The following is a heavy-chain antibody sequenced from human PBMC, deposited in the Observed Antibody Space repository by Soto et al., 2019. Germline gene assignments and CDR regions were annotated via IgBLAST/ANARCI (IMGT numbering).Heavy chain of an antibody. Sequence: ASVKVSCKASGFTFTSSAMQWVRQARGQRLEWIGWIVVGSGNTNYAQKFQERVTITRDMSTSTAYMELSSLRSEDTAVYYCAGVCIAASGTDFDYWGQGTLVTVSS. CDR2: IVVGSGNT. J-gene: IGHJ4*02. CDR3: AGVCIAASGTDFDY. D-gene: IGHD6-13*01. CDR1: GFTFTSSA. V-gene: IGHV1-58*02.